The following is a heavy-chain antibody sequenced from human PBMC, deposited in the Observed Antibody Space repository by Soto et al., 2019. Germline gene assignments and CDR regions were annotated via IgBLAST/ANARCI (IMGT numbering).Heavy chain of an antibody. Sequence: EVQLVESGGGLVKPGGSLRLSCAASGFTFSSYSMNWVRQAPGKGLEWVSSISSSSSYIYYADSVEGRFTISKDNANNSLNLQINRPRAEGMGMYYCTRVGGLLAPGFVNWGQGTLVTVPS. D-gene: IGHD3-16*01. CDR2: ISSSSSYI. CDR1: GFTFSSYS. V-gene: IGHV3-21*01. CDR3: TRVGGLLAPGFVN. J-gene: IGHJ4*02.